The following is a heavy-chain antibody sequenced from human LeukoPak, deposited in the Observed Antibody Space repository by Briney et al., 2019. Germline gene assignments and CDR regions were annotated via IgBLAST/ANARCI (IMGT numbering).Heavy chain of an antibody. CDR1: GDSITSGAYY. CDR2: VYYSGSI. D-gene: IGHD4/OR15-4a*01. Sequence: SETLSLTCSVSGDSITSGAYYWAWLRQPPGKGLEWIGSVYYSGSIKYNPSLKGRVSISRDMSKNQFSLNLNSVNATDTAVYYCARRDYAAWFDPWGQGTLATVSS. CDR3: ARRDYAAWFDP. V-gene: IGHV4-39*07. J-gene: IGHJ5*02.